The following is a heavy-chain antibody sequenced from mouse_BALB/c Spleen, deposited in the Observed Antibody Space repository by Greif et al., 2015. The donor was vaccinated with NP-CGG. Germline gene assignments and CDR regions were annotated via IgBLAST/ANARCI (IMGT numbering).Heavy chain of an antibody. J-gene: IGHJ4*01. V-gene: IGHV5-17*02. CDR3: ARLGGLGLPAMDY. D-gene: IGHD3-1*01. Sequence: DVMLVESGGGLVQPGGSRKLSCAASGFTFSSFGMHWVRQAPEKGLEWVAYISSGSSTIYYADTVKGRFTISRDNPKNTLFLQMTSLRSEDTAMYYCARLGGLGLPAMDYWGQGTSVTVSS. CDR2: ISSGSSTI. CDR1: GFTFSSFG.